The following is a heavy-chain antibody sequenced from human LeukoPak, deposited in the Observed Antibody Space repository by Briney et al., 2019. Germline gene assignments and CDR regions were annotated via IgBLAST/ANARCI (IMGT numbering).Heavy chain of an antibody. CDR1: GFTFSSYA. J-gene: IGHJ4*02. D-gene: IGHD3-10*01. V-gene: IGHV3-23*01. CDR2: ISGSGGST. Sequence: GGSLRLSCAASGFTFSSYAMSWVRQAPRKGLEWVSAISGSGGSTYYADSVKGRFTISRDNSKNTMYLQMNSLRAEDTAVYYCASSPRGVIIHDFSYWGQGTLVTVSS. CDR3: ASSPRGVIIHDFSY.